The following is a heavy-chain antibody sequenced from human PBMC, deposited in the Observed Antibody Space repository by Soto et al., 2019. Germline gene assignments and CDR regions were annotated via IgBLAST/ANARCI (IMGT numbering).Heavy chain of an antibody. V-gene: IGHV4-31*03. Sequence: SETLSLTCTVSGGSISSGGYYWSWIRQHPGKGLEWIGYIYYSGSTYYNPSLKSRVTISVDTSKNQFSLKLSSVTAADTAVYYCASVGMITFGGVIDPDAFDIWGQGTMVTVSS. J-gene: IGHJ3*02. CDR1: GGSISSGGYY. CDR2: IYYSGST. D-gene: IGHD3-16*02. CDR3: ASVGMITFGGVIDPDAFDI.